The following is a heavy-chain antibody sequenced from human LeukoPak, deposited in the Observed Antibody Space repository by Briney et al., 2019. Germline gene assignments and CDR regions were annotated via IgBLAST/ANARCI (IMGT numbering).Heavy chain of an antibody. CDR2: IYSGGST. V-gene: IGHV3-66*02. J-gene: IGHJ6*02. CDR1: GFTVSSNY. D-gene: IGHD1-26*01. CDR3: ARVPGGGGSYYYYYGMDV. Sequence: GGSLTLSCAASGFTVSSNYMSWVRQAPGKGLEWVSVIYSGGSTYYADSVKGRFTISRDNSKNTLYLQMNSLRAEDTAVYYCARVPGGGGSYYYYYGMDVWGQGTTVTVSS.